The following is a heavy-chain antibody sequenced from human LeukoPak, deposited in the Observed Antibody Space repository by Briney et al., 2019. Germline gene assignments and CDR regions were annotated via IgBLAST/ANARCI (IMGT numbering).Heavy chain of an antibody. CDR2: ISDSSGRT. D-gene: IGHD1-1*01. Sequence: GGSLRLSCAASGLTFSSYAMSWVRQAPGKGLEWVSAISDSSGRTYYADSVKGRFTISRDNSKNTLYLQMNSLRADDTAVYYCVRGWQQLGSWGRGTLVTASS. CDR1: GLTFSSYA. CDR3: VRGWQQLGS. J-gene: IGHJ5*02. V-gene: IGHV3-23*01.